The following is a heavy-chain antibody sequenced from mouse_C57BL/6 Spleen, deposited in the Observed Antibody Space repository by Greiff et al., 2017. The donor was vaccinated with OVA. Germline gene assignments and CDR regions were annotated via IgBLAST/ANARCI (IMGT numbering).Heavy chain of an antibody. D-gene: IGHD1-1*01. CDR3: ARSYYYGSSPPLS. CDR2: INPGSGGT. Sequence: QVQLQQSGAELVRPGTSVKVSCKASGYAFTNYLIEWVKQRPGQGLEWIGVINPGSGGTNYNEKFKGKATLTADKSSSTAYMQLSSLTSEDSAVYFCARSYYYGSSPPLSWGQGTLVTVSA. V-gene: IGHV1-54*01. J-gene: IGHJ3*01. CDR1: GYAFTNYL.